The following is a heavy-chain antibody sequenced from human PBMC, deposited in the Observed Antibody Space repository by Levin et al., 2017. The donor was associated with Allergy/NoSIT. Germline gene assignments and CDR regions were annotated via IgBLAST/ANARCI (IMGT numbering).Heavy chain of an antibody. V-gene: IGHV4-39*01. Sequence: GSLRLSCAVSGGSISSSTYYWGWIRQPPGKGLEWIGSIYYSGTTYYNPSLKSRVTISVDTSKNQFSLRLSSVTAADTAVYYCARRRSRYYFDYWGQGTLVTVSS. CDR1: GGSISSSTYY. CDR3: ARRRSRYYFDY. J-gene: IGHJ4*02. CDR2: IYYSGTT.